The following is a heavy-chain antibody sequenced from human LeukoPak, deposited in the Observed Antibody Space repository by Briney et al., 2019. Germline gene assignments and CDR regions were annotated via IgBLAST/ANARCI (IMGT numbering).Heavy chain of an antibody. CDR2: IYYSGST. Sequence: SETQSLTCTVSGGSISSSSYYWGWIRQPPGKGLEWIGSIYYSGSTYYNPSLKSRVTISVDTSKNQFSLKLSSVTAADTAVYYCARQNEDFWSGYNWFDPWGQGTLVTVSS. CDR1: GGSISSSSYY. J-gene: IGHJ5*02. CDR3: ARQNEDFWSGYNWFDP. D-gene: IGHD3-3*01. V-gene: IGHV4-39*01.